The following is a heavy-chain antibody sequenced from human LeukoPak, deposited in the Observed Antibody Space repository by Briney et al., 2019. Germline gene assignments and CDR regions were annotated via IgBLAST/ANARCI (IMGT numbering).Heavy chain of an antibody. CDR2: ISRSGDTT. CDR1: GFTFSNYA. CDR3: AKETSASLYLRAYLCV. J-gene: IGHJ6*04. D-gene: IGHD3-16*02. V-gene: IGHV3-23*01. Sequence: GGSLRLSCAASGFTFSNYAMSWVRQAPGGGLEWVSAISRSGDTTFHADSVKGRFTTSRDNSKNTLSLQMNALTVDDSAVYFCAKETSASLYLRAYLCVWGTGTTVTVSS.